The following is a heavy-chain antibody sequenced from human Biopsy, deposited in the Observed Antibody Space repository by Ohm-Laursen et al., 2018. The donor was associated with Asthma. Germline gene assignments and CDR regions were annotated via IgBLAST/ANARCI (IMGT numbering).Heavy chain of an antibody. CDR1: GFTFTSAW. CDR2: IKSKSDGGTT. Sequence: FLRLSCTASGFTFTSAWMSWVRQSPGKGLEWVGHIKSKSDGGTTDYAAPMKGRFTITRDDSKNTLYLHMNSLKTEDTALYYCATDGGVTISGVPYLPDHWGPGTVVTVAA. V-gene: IGHV3-15*01. J-gene: IGHJ5*02. CDR3: ATDGGVTISGVPYLPDH. D-gene: IGHD3-3*01.